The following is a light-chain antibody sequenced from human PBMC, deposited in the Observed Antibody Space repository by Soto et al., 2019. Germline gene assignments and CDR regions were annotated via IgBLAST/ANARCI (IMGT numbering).Light chain of an antibody. CDR2: EGS. V-gene: IGLV2-23*01. CDR3: CSYAGSSTVL. CDR1: SSDVGGYNL. Sequence: QSVLTQPASVSGSPGQSITISCTGTSSDVGGYNLVSWYQQHPGKAPKLMIYEGSKWPSGVSNRFSGSKSGNTASLTISGLQAEDEADYYCCSYAGSSTVLFGGGTKVTVL. J-gene: IGLJ2*01.